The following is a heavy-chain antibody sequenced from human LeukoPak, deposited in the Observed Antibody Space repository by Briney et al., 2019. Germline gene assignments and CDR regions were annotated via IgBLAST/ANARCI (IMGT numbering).Heavy chain of an antibody. CDR2: MNPNSGNT. CDR3: ARGPLTYYYDSSGYYGVY. CDR1: GYTFTSYD. V-gene: IGHV1-8*01. D-gene: IGHD3-22*01. J-gene: IGHJ4*02. Sequence: GASVKVPCTASGYTFTSYDINWVRQATGQGLEWMGWMNPNSGNTGYAQKFQGRVTMTRNTSISTAYMELSSLRSEDTAVYYCARGPLTYYYDSSGYYGVYWGQGTLVTVSS.